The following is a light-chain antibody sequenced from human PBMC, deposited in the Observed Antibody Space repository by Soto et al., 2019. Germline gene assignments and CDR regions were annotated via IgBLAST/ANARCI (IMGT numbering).Light chain of an antibody. CDR3: QQYGRSPFT. J-gene: IGKJ3*01. CDR1: HSVSSNN. CDR2: GAS. Sequence: SVWTQSPGTRSFSPGERATLSLRASHSVSSNNLAWYQQRPGQAPRVVIYGASTRATGIPERFSGSGSGTDFTLTISRLEPEDFAVYYCQQYGRSPFTFGPGTKVDIK. V-gene: IGKV3-20*01.